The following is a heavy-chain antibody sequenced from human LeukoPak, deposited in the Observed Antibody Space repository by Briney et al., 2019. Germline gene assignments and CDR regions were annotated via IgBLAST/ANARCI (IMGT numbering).Heavy chain of an antibody. CDR3: AKDRRYSYGRGILDY. J-gene: IGHJ4*02. D-gene: IGHD5-18*01. CDR2: ISSNGGST. V-gene: IGHV3-64*01. CDR1: GFTFSSYA. Sequence: GGSLRLSCAASGFTFSSYAMHWVRQAPGKGLEYVSAISSNGGSTYYANSVKGRFTISRDNSKNTLYLQMGSLRAEDTAVYYCAKDRRYSYGRGILDYWGQGTLVTVSS.